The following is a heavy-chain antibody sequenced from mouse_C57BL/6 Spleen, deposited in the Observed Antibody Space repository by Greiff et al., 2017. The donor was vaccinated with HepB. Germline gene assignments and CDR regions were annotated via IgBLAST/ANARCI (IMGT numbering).Heavy chain of an antibody. CDR3: ARGGRGDY. V-gene: IGHV1-69*01. CDR1: GYTFTSYW. Sequence: VQLQQPGPELVMPGASVKLPCKASGYTFTSYWMHWVKQRPGQGLEWIGEIDPSDSYTNYNQKFKGKSTLTVDKSSSTAYMQLSSLTSEDSAVYCCARGGRGDYWGQGTTLTVSS. D-gene: IGHD1-1*01. CDR2: IDPSDSYT. J-gene: IGHJ2*01.